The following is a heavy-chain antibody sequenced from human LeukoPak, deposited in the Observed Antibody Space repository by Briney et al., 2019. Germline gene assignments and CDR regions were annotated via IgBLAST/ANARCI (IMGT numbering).Heavy chain of an antibody. CDR2: ISSTGRTI. Sequence: GGSLRPSCAVSGFTFTGYEMNWVRQAPGKGLEWISYISSTGRTIYYADSVKGRFTISRDNAKNSLYLQMNSLRPEDTAVYYCARANYDSSGYFDYWGQGTLVTVSS. CDR1: GFTFTGYE. CDR3: ARANYDSSGYFDY. D-gene: IGHD3-22*01. V-gene: IGHV3-48*03. J-gene: IGHJ4*02.